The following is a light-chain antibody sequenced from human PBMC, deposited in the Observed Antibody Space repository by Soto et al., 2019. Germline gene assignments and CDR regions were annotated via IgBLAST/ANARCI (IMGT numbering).Light chain of an antibody. V-gene: IGKV4-1*01. CDR3: QQYNNWHT. CDR1: QSVLYSSNNKNY. CDR2: WAS. J-gene: IGKJ3*01. Sequence: DIVMTQSPDSLAVSLGERATINCKSSQSVLYSSNNKNYLAWYQQKPGQPPKLLIYWASTRESGVPDRFSGSGSGTDFTLTISSLQAEDVAVYYCQQYNNWHTFGPGTKVDIK.